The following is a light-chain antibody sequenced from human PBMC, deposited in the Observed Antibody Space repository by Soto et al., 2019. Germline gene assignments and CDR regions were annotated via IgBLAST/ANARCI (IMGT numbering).Light chain of an antibody. Sequence: SVLTQPPSVSAAPGQKVTISCSGSSSNIGCNSVSWYQQLPGTAPKLLTYDDNKRPSGIPDRFSGSKSGTSATLGITGFQTGDEADYYCGSWDSSLSSYVFGTGTKGTVL. CDR1: SSNIGCNS. J-gene: IGLJ1*01. V-gene: IGLV1-51*01. CDR3: GSWDSSLSSYV. CDR2: DDN.